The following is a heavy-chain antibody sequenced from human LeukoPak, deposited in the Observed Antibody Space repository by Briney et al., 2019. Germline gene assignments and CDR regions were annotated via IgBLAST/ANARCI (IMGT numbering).Heavy chain of an antibody. J-gene: IGHJ6*02. CDR3: ARVRSGTNYYYGMDV. V-gene: IGHV1-46*01. CDR1: GYTFTSYY. Sequence: LWASVKVSCKASGYTFTSYYMHWVRQAPGQGLEWMGIINPSGGSTSYAQKFQGRGTMTRDTSTSTVYMELSSLRSEDTAVYYCARVRSGTNYYYGMDVWGQGTTVTVSS. CDR2: INPSGGST. D-gene: IGHD3-3*01.